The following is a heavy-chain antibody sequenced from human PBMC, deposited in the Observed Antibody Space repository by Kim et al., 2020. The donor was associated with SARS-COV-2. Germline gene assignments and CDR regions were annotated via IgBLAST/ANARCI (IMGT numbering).Heavy chain of an antibody. CDR2: IYYSGST. J-gene: IGHJ6*02. CDR3: ARDRAYDILTGYYKGGMDV. D-gene: IGHD3-9*01. V-gene: IGHV4-59*13. CDR1: GGSISSYY. Sequence: SETLSLTCTVSGGSISSYYWSWIRQPPGKGLEWIGYIYYSGSTNYNPSLKSRVTLSVDTSKNQFSLKLSSLTAADTAVYYCARDRAYDILTGYYKGGMDVWGQGTTVTVSS.